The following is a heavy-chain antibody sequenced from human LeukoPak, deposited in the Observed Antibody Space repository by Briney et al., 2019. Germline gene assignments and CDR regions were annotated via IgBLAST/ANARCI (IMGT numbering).Heavy chain of an antibody. CDR1: GYTFTSYY. CDR2: INPSGGST. V-gene: IGHV1-46*01. Sequence: PGASVKVSCKASGYTFTSYYMHWVRQAPGQGLEWMGIINPSGGSTSYAQKLQGRVTMTTDTSTSTAYMELRSLRSDDTAVYYCAREEETDGDYSWFDPWGQGTLVTVSS. J-gene: IGHJ5*02. D-gene: IGHD4-17*01. CDR3: AREEETDGDYSWFDP.